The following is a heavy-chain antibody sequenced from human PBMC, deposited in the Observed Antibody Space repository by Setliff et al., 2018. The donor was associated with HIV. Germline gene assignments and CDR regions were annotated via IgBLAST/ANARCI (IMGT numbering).Heavy chain of an antibody. CDR2: ITYSGSHK. Sequence: PGGSLRLSCAASGFAFSSYAMNWVRQAPGKGLEWVSSITYSGSHKYYADSAKGRFTISRDNSKNTLYLQMNSLRAEDTAVYYCAKCGGTCWHNFFGPWGQGTLVTVSS. J-gene: IGHJ5*02. CDR1: GFAFSSYA. D-gene: IGHD2-15*01. V-gene: IGHV3-23*01. CDR3: AKCGGTCWHNFFGP.